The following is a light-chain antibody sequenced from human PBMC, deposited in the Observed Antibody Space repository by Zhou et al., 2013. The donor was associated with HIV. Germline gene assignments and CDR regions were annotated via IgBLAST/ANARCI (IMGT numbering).Light chain of an antibody. CDR2: ATS. CDR3: QQYNRWPPLT. J-gene: IGKJ4*01. Sequence: EIVLTQSPGTLSLSPGERATLSCRSSQSLSNTYLAWYQQKPGQPPRLLIYATSNRATGIPDRFSGSGSGTEFTLTIAGLQSEDVAVYYCQQYNRWPPLTFGGGTQVEIK. V-gene: IGKV3-20*01. CDR1: QSLSNTY.